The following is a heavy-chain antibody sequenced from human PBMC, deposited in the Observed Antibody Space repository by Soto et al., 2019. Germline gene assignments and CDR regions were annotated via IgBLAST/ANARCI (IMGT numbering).Heavy chain of an antibody. CDR1: GFTFSSYS. D-gene: IGHD3-22*01. CDR2: ISSSSSYI. Sequence: PGGSLRLSCAASGFTFSSYSMNWVRQAPGKGLEWVSSISSSSSYIYYADSVKGRFTISRDNAKNSLYLQMNSLRAEDTAVYYCARAPQETYYYDSSGYYGAYYYGMDVWGQGTTVTVSS. CDR3: ARAPQETYYYDSSGYYGAYYYGMDV. J-gene: IGHJ6*02. V-gene: IGHV3-21*01.